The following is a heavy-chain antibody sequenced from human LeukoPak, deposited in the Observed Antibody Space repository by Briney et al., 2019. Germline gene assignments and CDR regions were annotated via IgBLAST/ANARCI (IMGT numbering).Heavy chain of an antibody. V-gene: IGHV4-34*01. CDR2: INNSGST. D-gene: IGHD2-2*02. CDR3: ARAPSSTCFHRYIDY. CDR1: GGSFSGYY. Sequence: PSETLSLTCAVYGGSFSGYYWSWVRQPPGKGLEWIGEINNSGSTKYNPDLKSGVTISVDTSKNQFSLKLSSVTAADTAVYYCARAPSSTCFHRYIDYWGQGTLVTVSS. J-gene: IGHJ4*02.